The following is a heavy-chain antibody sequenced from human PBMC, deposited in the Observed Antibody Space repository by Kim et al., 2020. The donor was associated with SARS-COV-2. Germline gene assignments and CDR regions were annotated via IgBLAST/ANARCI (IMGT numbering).Heavy chain of an antibody. D-gene: IGHD2-21*01. CDR1: GGSISSGGYS. Sequence: SETLSLTCAVSGGSISSGGYSWSWIRQPPGKGLEWIGYIYHSGSTYYNPSLKSRVTISVDRSKNQFSLKLSSVTAADTAVYYCASKPPWCGGDCFDYWGQGTLVTVSS. V-gene: IGHV4-30-2*01. CDR3: ASKPPWCGGDCFDY. J-gene: IGHJ4*02. CDR2: IYHSGST.